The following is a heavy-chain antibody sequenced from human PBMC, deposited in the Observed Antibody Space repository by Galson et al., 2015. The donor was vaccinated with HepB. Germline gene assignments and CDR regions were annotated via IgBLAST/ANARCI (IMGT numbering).Heavy chain of an antibody. J-gene: IGHJ4*02. CDR1: GFTFDNYA. CDR3: ARTPGVARFDWANIDF. V-gene: IGHV3-33*08. D-gene: IGHD3-9*01. Sequence: SLRLSCAASGFTFDNYAMSWVRQAPGKGLEWVAIIYYDGSETFYGDSVKGRFTISRDNSNNTLFLQMNNVRVEDTAVYFCARTPGVARFDWANIDFWGQGTLVTVAS. CDR2: IYYDGSET.